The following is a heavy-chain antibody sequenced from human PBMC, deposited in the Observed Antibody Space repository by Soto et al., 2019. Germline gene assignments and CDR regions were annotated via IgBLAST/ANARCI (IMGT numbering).Heavy chain of an antibody. CDR2: ISDDGSIK. V-gene: IGHV3-30-3*01. Sequence: VGSLRLSCAASGFSFTTYAMHWVRQAPGKGLEWVAVISDDGSIKYYADSVKGRFTISRDNSKNTFSLQMNSLRGDDTAVYFCARAIESAMDPCDYWGQGTLVTVSS. CDR3: ARAIESAMDPCDY. J-gene: IGHJ4*02. D-gene: IGHD5-18*01. CDR1: GFSFTTYA.